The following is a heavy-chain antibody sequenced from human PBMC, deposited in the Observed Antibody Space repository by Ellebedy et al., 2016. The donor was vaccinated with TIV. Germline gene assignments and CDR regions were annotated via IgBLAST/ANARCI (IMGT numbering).Heavy chain of an antibody. D-gene: IGHD3-22*01. J-gene: IGHJ4*02. Sequence: AASVKVSCKVSGYTLTEFFMHWVRQAPGQGLEWMGIINPSGGSTSYAQKFQGRVTMTRDTSTSTVYMELSSLRSEDTAVYYCAREHTYYYDSGGYYSPEGFDYWGQGTLVTVSS. CDR1: GYTLTEFF. CDR2: INPSGGST. V-gene: IGHV1-46*01. CDR3: AREHTYYYDSGGYYSPEGFDY.